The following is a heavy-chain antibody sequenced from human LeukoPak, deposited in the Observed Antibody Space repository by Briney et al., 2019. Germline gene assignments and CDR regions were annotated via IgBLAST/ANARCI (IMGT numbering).Heavy chain of an antibody. Sequence: GRSLRLSCAASGFSFSRYAMHWVRQAPGKGLEWVAVISYDGTIKYYSDSVKGRFTISRDNSKNTLDLQMNSLRPEDTAVHYCARGDGSSWPIGYFSHWGQGTLVTVSS. CDR1: GFSFSRYA. D-gene: IGHD6-13*01. CDR2: ISYDGTIK. J-gene: IGHJ1*01. V-gene: IGHV3-30-3*01. CDR3: ARGDGSSWPIGYFSH.